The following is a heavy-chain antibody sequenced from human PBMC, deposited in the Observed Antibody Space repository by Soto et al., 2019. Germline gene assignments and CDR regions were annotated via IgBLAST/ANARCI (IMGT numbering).Heavy chain of an antibody. V-gene: IGHV1-69*06. D-gene: IGHD1-26*01. CDR1: RGTFSSYA. J-gene: IGHJ6*02. CDR3: ASSIVGATSAAYYYYGMDV. Sequence: SVKVSCKASRGTFSSYAISWVRQAPGQGLEWMGGIIPIFGTANYAQKFQGRVTITADKSTSTAYMELSSLRSEDTAVYYCASSIVGATSAAYYYYGMDVWGQGTTVTVSS. CDR2: IIPIFGTA.